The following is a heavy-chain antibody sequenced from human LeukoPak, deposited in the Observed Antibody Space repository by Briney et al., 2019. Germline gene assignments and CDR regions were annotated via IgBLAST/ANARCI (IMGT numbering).Heavy chain of an antibody. J-gene: IGHJ4*02. Sequence: PSETLSLTCIVSGGSINNYYWSWIRQPPGKGLEWIGYIYYSGSTNSNPSLKSRVIISVDTSKNQFSLKLSSVTAADTAVYYCAREHDYGDYILNWGQGTLVTVSS. V-gene: IGHV4-59*12. CDR1: GGSINNYY. CDR3: AREHDYGDYILN. D-gene: IGHD4-17*01. CDR2: IYYSGST.